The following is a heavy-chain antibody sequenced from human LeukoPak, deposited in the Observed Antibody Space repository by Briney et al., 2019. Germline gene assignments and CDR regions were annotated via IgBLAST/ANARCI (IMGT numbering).Heavy chain of an antibody. Sequence: SETLSLTCTVSGGSISSSSYYWGWIRQPPGKGLEWIGSIYYSGSTYYNPSLKSRVTISVDTSKNQFSLKLSSVTAADTAVYYCASTTPYCSSTSCYGIVEAFDIWGQGTMVTVSS. CDR2: IYYSGST. CDR3: ASTTPYCSSTSCYGIVEAFDI. CDR1: GGSISSSSYY. J-gene: IGHJ3*02. D-gene: IGHD2-2*01. V-gene: IGHV4-39*01.